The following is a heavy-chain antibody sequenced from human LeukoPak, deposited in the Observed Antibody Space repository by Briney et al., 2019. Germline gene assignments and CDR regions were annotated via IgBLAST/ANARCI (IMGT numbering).Heavy chain of an antibody. CDR3: ASLYYYDSSGYPEGDY. Sequence: SVKVSCKASGGTFSSYAISWVRQAPGQGLEWMGRIIPILGIANYAQKFQGRVTITADKSTSTAYMELSSLRSEDTAVYYCASLYYYDSSGYPEGDYWGQGTLVTVSS. CDR2: IIPILGIA. D-gene: IGHD3-22*01. V-gene: IGHV1-69*04. CDR1: GGTFSSYA. J-gene: IGHJ4*02.